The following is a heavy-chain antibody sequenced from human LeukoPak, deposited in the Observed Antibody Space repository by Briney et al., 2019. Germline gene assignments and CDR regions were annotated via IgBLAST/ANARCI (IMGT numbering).Heavy chain of an antibody. D-gene: IGHD4-17*01. CDR2: IYTSGST. CDR1: GGSISNYY. J-gene: IGHJ6*03. CDR3: ARVNDYGDPYYYYMDV. V-gene: IGHV4-4*07. Sequence: SETLSLTCTVSGGSISNYYWSWIRQPAGKGLEWIGRIYTSGSTNYNPSLKSRVTMSVDTSKNQFSLKLSSVTAADTAVYYCARVNDYGDPYYYYMDVWGKGTTVTISS.